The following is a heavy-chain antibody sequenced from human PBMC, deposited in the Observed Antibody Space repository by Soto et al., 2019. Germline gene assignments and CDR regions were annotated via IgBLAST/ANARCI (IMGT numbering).Heavy chain of an antibody. Sequence: SETLSLTCTVSGDSISSGNYYWSWIRQRPGKGLEWIGYFYYSGSTYYNPSLKSRVTISVDTSKNQFSLKLNSVTAADTAVYYCARGRITMVRGGGGYNWFDPWGQGTPVTVSS. CDR2: FYYSGST. D-gene: IGHD3-10*01. CDR3: ARGRITMVRGGGGYNWFDP. J-gene: IGHJ5*02. V-gene: IGHV4-31*03. CDR1: GDSISSGNYY.